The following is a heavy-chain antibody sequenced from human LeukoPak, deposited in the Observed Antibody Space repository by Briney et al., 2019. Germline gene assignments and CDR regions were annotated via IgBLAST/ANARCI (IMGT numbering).Heavy chain of an antibody. V-gene: IGHV3-23*01. Sequence: PGGSLRLSCAASGFTFTTSAMTWVRQAPGKGLEWVSYIGDSGISTYYADSVKGRFTISRDNSKNTLHLQMTSLRAEDTAVYYCAKYITVTTNSYYYMDVWGKGTTVTVSS. CDR3: AKYITVTTNSYYYMDV. D-gene: IGHD4-11*01. CDR2: IGDSGIST. CDR1: GFTFTTSA. J-gene: IGHJ6*03.